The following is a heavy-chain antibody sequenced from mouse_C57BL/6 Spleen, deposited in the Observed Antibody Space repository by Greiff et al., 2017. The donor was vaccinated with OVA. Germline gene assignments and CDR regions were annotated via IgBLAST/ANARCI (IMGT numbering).Heavy chain of an antibody. V-gene: IGHV1-82*01. D-gene: IGHD4-1*01. CDR2: IYPGDGDT. CDR1: GYAFSSSW. Sequence: QVQLKESGPELVKPGASVKISCKASGYAFSSSWMNWVKQRPGKGLEWIGRIYPGDGDTNYNGKFKGKATLTADKSSSTAYMQLSSLTSEDSAVYFCASYWDVFDYWGQGTTLTVSS. J-gene: IGHJ2*01. CDR3: ASYWDVFDY.